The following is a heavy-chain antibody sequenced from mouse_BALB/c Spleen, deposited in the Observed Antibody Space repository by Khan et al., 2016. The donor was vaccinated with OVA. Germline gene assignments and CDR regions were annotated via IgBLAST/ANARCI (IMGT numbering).Heavy chain of an antibody. CDR2: IGTYYGDA. V-gene: IGHV1S137*01. Sequence: QVQLKQSGTELVRPGVSVKISCKGSGYTFTDFTMHWMKQSHAMSLEWIGVIGTYYGDADYNQKFKGKATMTVDKSSNTAYMDLARLTSEDSAIYYCARGGGGDRFLYWGQGTLVTVSA. CDR1: GYTFTDFT. CDR3: ARGGGGDRFLY. J-gene: IGHJ3*01.